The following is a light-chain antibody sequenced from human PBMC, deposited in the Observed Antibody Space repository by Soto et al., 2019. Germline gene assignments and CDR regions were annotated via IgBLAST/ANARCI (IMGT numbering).Light chain of an antibody. CDR2: DAS. Sequence: DIQMTQSPSTLSASVGDRVTIICRASQSISSWLAWYQQKPGKAPKLLIYDASSLESGVPSRFSGSGSGTEFTLTISSLQPDDFATYYCQQYNSYSRLFGQGTKLEIK. CDR3: QQYNSYSRL. J-gene: IGKJ2*01. CDR1: QSISSW. V-gene: IGKV1-5*02.